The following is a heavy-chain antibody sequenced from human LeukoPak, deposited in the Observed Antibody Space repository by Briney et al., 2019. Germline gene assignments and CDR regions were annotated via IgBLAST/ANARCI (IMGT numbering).Heavy chain of an antibody. CDR3: ATVTTIYYYYCMDV. Sequence: KDGESLKISCKGSGYSFTSYWITWVRQMPGKGLEWMGRIDPSDSYTNYSPSCQGHVTISADKSISTAYLQWSSLKASDTAMYYCATVTTIYYYYCMDVWGQGTTVTVSS. J-gene: IGHJ6*02. V-gene: IGHV5-10-1*01. CDR2: IDPSDSYT. CDR1: GYSFTSYW. D-gene: IGHD4-17*01.